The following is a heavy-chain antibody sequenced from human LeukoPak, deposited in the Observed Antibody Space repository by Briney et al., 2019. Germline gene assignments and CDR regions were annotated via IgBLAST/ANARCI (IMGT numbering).Heavy chain of an antibody. V-gene: IGHV3-11*04. CDR1: GFTFSDYY. CDR2: ISRRGTYI. D-gene: IGHD4-17*01. CDR3: ARGSYGDYEKGFDY. J-gene: IGHJ4*02. Sequence: GGSLRLSCTASGFTFSDYYMSWVRQSPGKGLEWVSYISRRGTYIYYADSVKGRFTISRDDARNSLDLQMNSLRAEDTAVYYCARGSYGDYEKGFDYWGQGTLVTVSS.